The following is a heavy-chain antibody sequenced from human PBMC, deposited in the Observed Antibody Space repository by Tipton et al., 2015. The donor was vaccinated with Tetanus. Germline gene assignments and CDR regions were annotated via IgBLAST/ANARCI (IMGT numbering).Heavy chain of an antibody. CDR3: AREDGYNPEYYFDY. Sequence: TLSLTCAVYGGSFSGFYWSWIRQPPGKGLEWIGEINHSGSTNYNPSLKSRVTTSVDTTKNHFSLKLSSVTAADTAVYYCAREDGYNPEYYFDYWGQGTLVTVSS. D-gene: IGHD5-24*01. CDR2: INHSGST. CDR1: GGSFSGFY. J-gene: IGHJ4*02. V-gene: IGHV4-34*01.